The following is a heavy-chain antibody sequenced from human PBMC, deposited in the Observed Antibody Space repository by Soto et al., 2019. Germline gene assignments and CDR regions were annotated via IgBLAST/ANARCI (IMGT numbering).Heavy chain of an antibody. D-gene: IGHD6-13*01. CDR3: ARFYSSSYSYYYYYYMDV. V-gene: IGHV4-59*08. Sequence: PSETLSLTCTVSGGSISSYYWSWIRQPPGKGLEWIGYIYYSGSTNYNPSLKSRVTISVDTSKNQFSLKLSSVTAADTAVYYCARFYSSSYSYYYYYYMDVWGKGTTVTSP. J-gene: IGHJ6*03. CDR1: GGSISSYY. CDR2: IYYSGST.